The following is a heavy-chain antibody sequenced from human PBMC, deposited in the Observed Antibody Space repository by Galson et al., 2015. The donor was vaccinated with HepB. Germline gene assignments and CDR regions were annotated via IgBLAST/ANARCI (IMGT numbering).Heavy chain of an antibody. D-gene: IGHD3-10*01. J-gene: IGHJ4*02. CDR3: ARDLSYGSGTPGY. CDR1: GFTFRTYA. CDR2: ITGRGDLT. Sequence: SLRLSCAASGFTFRTYAMNWVRQAPGKGLEWISGITGRGDLTYYTDSVKGRFTISRDNSQNTLFLQMNSLRADDTDIYYCARDLSYGSGTPGYWGQGTLVSVSS. V-gene: IGHV3-23*01.